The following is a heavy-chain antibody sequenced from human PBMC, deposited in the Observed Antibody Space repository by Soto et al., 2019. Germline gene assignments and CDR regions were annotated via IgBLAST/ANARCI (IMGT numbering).Heavy chain of an antibody. Sequence: QVQLVQSGAEVKKPESSVKVSCKAPGGTFSTYAISWVRQAPGQGLEWMGGIIPMFGTANYAQRFQDRVMITADESTNTVYMELSSLRSEDTAVYFCASGIQLWLRRINNGYSGWGQGTLVTGSS. CDR1: GGTFSTYA. J-gene: IGHJ4*02. CDR3: ASGIQLWLRRINNGYSG. CDR2: IIPMFGTA. D-gene: IGHD5-18*01. V-gene: IGHV1-69*12.